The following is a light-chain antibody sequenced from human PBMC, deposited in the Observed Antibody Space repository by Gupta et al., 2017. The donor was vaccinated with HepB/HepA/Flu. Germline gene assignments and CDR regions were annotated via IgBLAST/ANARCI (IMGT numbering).Light chain of an antibody. CDR3: QQDYNLRC. J-gene: IGKJ2*01. Sequence: GERVTFTCRASQSVSSSYLTWYQQKPGQAPRLLIYGASTRATSIPARFSGSGSGTDFTLTISSLQPEDFAVYYCQQDYNLRCLGQGTKLEIK. CDR2: GAS. V-gene: IGKV3-7*04. CDR1: QSVSSSY.